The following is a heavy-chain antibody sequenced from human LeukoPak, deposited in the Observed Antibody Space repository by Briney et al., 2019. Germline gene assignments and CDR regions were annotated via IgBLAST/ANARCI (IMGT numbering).Heavy chain of an antibody. Sequence: SETLSLTCTVSGVSISSYYWSWIRQPAGKGLEWIGRIYTSASTNYNPSLKIRVTMSVDTSKNQFSLKLSSVTAADTAVYYCARDSPRDYYDSSGYYYYAFDIWGQGTMVTVSS. J-gene: IGHJ3*02. V-gene: IGHV4-4*07. CDR3: ARDSPRDYYDSSGYYYYAFDI. CDR1: GVSISSYY. D-gene: IGHD3-22*01. CDR2: IYTSAST.